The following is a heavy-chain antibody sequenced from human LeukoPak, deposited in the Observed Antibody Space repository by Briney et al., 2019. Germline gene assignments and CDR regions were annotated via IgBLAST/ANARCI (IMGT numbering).Heavy chain of an antibody. CDR1: GFTFSSYS. Sequence: GGSLRLSCAASGFTFSSYSMNWVRQAPGKGLEWVSSISSSSSYIYYADSVEGRFTISRDNAKNSLYLQMNSLRAEDTAVYYCAREDNDSGSYSTWGQGTLVTVSS. CDR2: ISSSSSYI. J-gene: IGHJ4*02. V-gene: IGHV3-21*01. CDR3: AREDNDSGSYST. D-gene: IGHD1-26*01.